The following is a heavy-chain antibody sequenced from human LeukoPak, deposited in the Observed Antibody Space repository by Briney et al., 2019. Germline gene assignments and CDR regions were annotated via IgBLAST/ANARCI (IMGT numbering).Heavy chain of an antibody. D-gene: IGHD6-19*01. CDR2: IIPIFGTA. CDR1: GGTFSSYA. CDR3: ARVEQWLVHYYYYGMDV. Sequence: ASVKVSCKASGGTFSSYAISWVRQAPGQGLEWMGGIIPIFGTANYAQKFQGRVTITADESTSTAYMELSSLRSEDTAVYYCARVEQWLVHYYYYGMDVWGQGTTVTVSS. J-gene: IGHJ6*02. V-gene: IGHV1-69*13.